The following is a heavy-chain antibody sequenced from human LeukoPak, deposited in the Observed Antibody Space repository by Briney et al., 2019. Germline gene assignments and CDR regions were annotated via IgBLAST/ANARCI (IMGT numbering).Heavy chain of an antibody. CDR3: ARGGSGWRAVDY. V-gene: IGHV4-34*01. J-gene: IGHJ4*02. CDR2: INHSGST. CDR1: GGSFSGYY. D-gene: IGHD6-19*01. Sequence: PSETLSLTCAVYGGSFSGYYWSWIRQPPGKGLEWIGEINHSGSTNYNPSLKSRVTISVDKSKNQFSLNLNSVTAADTAVYYCARGGSGWRAVDYWGQGTLVTVSS.